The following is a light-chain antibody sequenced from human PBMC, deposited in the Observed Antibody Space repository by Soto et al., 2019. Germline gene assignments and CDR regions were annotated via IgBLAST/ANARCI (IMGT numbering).Light chain of an antibody. CDR3: QQYNKWPLT. CDR1: QSVSID. J-gene: IGKJ1*01. CDR2: GAS. V-gene: IGKV3-15*01. Sequence: VVRKAPATLSVSQGESATLSCRASQSVSIDLALYRQRPGQSPGLLIYGASTRGTFVPPTFSGSASGTEFTLTISSLQSEDFTVYYCQQYNKWPLTFGQGTKVDIK.